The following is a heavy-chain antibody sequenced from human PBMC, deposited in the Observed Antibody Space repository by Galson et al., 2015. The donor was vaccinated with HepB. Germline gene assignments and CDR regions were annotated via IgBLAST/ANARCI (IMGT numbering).Heavy chain of an antibody. CDR3: AREDYYDSSGHGGHDS. CDR1: GFTFSSYA. J-gene: IGHJ4*02. Sequence: SLRLSCAASGFTFSSYAMHWVRQAPGKGLEWVAVISYDGSTKYYADSMKGRFAISRDNSRKTLYLQINSLRPEDTAVYYCAREDYYDSSGHGGHDSWGQGTLVTVSS. V-gene: IGHV3-30*09. CDR2: ISYDGSTK. D-gene: IGHD3-22*01.